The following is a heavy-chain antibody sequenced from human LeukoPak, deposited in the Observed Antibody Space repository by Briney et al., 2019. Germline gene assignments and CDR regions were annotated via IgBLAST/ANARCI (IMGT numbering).Heavy chain of an antibody. CDR1: GFTFSSYA. J-gene: IGHJ4*02. CDR2: LSGSGGST. Sequence: AGSLRLSCAASGFTFSSYAMTWVRQAPGKGLEWVSTLSGSGGSTYYADSVKGRFTISRDNSKSTLHLQMSSLRAQDTAIYYCAKGRYSDYDDPFDYWGQGTLVIVSS. D-gene: IGHD5-12*01. V-gene: IGHV3-23*01. CDR3: AKGRYSDYDDPFDY.